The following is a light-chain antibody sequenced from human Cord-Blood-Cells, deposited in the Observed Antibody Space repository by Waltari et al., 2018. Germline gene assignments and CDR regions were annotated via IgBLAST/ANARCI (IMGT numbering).Light chain of an antibody. CDR1: NIGSKS. CDR3: QVWDSSSDHRV. J-gene: IGLJ3*02. V-gene: IGLV3-21*04. CDR2: YDS. Sequence: SYVLPQPPSASVAPGKTARITCGGNNIGSKSVHWYQQRPGQAPVLVIYYDSDRPSGIPVRSSGSNPGNTATLTISRVEAGDEADYYCQVWDSSSDHRVFGGGTKLTVL.